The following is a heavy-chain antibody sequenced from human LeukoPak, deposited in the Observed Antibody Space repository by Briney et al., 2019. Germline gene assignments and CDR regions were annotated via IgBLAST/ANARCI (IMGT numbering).Heavy chain of an antibody. V-gene: IGHV3-30*18. D-gene: IGHD4-23*01. J-gene: IGHJ4*02. CDR3: ANLLRWEPY. CDR2: ISYDGHDK. Sequence: GGSLRLSCAASGFTFSSYGMHWVRQAPGKGLEWVAVISYDGHDKYYADSVKGRFTISRDNSKNTLSLQMNSLRAEDTAVYYCANLLRWEPYWGQGTLVTVSS. CDR1: GFTFSSYG.